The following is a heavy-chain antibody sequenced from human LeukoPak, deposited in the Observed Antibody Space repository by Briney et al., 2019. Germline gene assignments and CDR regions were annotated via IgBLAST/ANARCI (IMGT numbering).Heavy chain of an antibody. J-gene: IGHJ3*02. Sequence: GAAVKVSCKASGYTFTGYYMHWVRQAPGKGLEWMGGFDPEDGETIYAQKFQGRVTMTEDTSTDTAYMELSSLRSEDTAVYYCATELRFNGFDIWGQGTMVTVSS. CDR2: FDPEDGET. CDR1: GYTFTGYY. V-gene: IGHV1-24*01. CDR3: ATELRFNGFDI.